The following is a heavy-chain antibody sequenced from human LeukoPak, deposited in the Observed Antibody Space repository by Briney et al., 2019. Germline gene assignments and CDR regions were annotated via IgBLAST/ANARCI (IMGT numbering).Heavy chain of an antibody. J-gene: IGHJ4*02. D-gene: IGHD1-20*01. CDR3: ASITGTTRFDY. Sequence: GGSLRLSCAASGFTFSSYWMHWVRQAPGKGLVWVSRINSDGSSTSYADSVKGRFTISRDNAKNTLYLQMNSLRAEDTAVYYCASITGTTRFDYWGQGTLVTVPS. CDR1: GFTFSSYW. CDR2: INSDGSST. V-gene: IGHV3-74*01.